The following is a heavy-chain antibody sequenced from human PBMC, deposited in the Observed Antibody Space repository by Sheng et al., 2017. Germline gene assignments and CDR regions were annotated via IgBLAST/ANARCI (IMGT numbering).Heavy chain of an antibody. D-gene: IGHD2-15*01. V-gene: IGHV3-30*02. CDR1: GFTFSSYG. CDR3: AKPAYCGGGSCPAGYDY. J-gene: IGHJ4*02. CDR2: IRYDGGNK. Sequence: QVQLVESGGGVVQPGGSLRLSCAASGFTFSSYGMHWVRQAPGKGLEWVAFIRYDGGNKYYADSVKGRFTISRDNSKNTLYLQMNSLRAEDTAVYYCAKPAYCGGGSCPAGYDYWGQGTLVTVSS.